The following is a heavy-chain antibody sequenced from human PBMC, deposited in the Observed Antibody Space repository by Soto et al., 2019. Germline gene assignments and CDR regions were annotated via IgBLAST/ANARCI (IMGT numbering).Heavy chain of an antibody. D-gene: IGHD3-3*01. J-gene: IGHJ6*03. CDR2: ISSSSSTI. CDR1: GFTFSSYS. V-gene: IGHV3-48*01. Sequence: GGSLRLSCAASGFTFSSYSMNWVRQAPGKGLEWVSYISSSSSTIYYADSVKGRFTISRDNAKNSLYLQMNSLRAEDTAVYYCARVTSFLEWLLFQAIGFTQKDYYYMDVWGKGTTVTVSS. CDR3: ARVTSFLEWLLFQAIGFTQKDYYYMDV.